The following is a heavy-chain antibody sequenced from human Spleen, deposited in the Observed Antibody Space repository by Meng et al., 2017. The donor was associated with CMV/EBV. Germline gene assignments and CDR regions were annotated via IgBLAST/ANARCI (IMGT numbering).Heavy chain of an antibody. CDR1: GFTLNRYW. Sequence: EVRLVGXXXXXVXPGXSWRLSWAGSGFTLNRYWMHWVRQVPGKGLVWVSRINEDGSITSYVDSVKGRFTISKDNSKNTLYLQMNSLRVDDTAVYYCARGVGESLGWEMGYWGQGTLVTVSS. V-gene: IGHV3-74*01. D-gene: IGHD1-26*01. J-gene: IGHJ4*02. CDR3: ARGVGESLGWEMGY. CDR2: INEDGSIT.